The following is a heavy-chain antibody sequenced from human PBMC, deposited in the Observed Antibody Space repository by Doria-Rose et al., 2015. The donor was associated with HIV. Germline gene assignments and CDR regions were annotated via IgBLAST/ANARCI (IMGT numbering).Heavy chain of an antibody. CDR1: GVSLSSPGMG. CDR3: ARIKSSRWYHKYYFDF. J-gene: IGHJ4*02. Sequence: VTLKESGPVLVRPTGTLTLTCTVSGVSLSSPGMGVSWIRQPPGKALEWLAHIFTDDERCYKTSLKSRLTISRGTSRSQVVLTMTDMDPVDTATYYCARIKSSRWYHKYYFDFWGQGTLVIVSA. V-gene: IGHV2-26*01. D-gene: IGHD6-13*01. CDR2: IFTDDER.